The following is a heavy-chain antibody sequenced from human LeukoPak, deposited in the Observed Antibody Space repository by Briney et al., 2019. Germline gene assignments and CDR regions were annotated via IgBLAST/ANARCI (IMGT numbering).Heavy chain of an antibody. V-gene: IGHV4-34*01. CDR2: INHSGST. CDR3: ARVRDAFDI. J-gene: IGHJ3*02. Sequence: KASETLSLTCAVYGGSFSGYYWSWIRQPPGKGLEWIGEINHSGSTNYNPSLKSRVTISVDTSKNQFSLKLSSVTAADTAVYYCARVRDAFDIWGQGTMVTVSS. CDR1: GGSFSGYY.